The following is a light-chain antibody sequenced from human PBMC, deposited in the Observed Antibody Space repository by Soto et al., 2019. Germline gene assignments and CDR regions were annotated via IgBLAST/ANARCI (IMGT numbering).Light chain of an antibody. CDR3: LQHAGYPFT. CDR1: QGIGTL. Sequence: DIQLTQSTSAMSASVGDRVTITCRASQGIGTLLTWFQQKPGRVPKRLIYGTANLQNGVPTRFSGPGAGTEFTLTISSLQPEDFATYYCLQHAGYPFTFGGGTKVEIK. J-gene: IGKJ4*01. CDR2: GTA. V-gene: IGKV1-17*03.